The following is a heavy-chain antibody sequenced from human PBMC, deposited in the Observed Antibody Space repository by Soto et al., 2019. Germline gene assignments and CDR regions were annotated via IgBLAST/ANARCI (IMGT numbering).Heavy chain of an antibody. CDR2: IYSGGST. D-gene: IGHD5-12*01. CDR3: SIGYDVEPYFDY. Sequence: PGGSLRLSCAASGFTVSSNYMSWVRQAPGKGLEWVSVIYSGGSTYYADSVKGRFTISRDNSKNTLYLQMNSLRAEDTAVYYCSIGYDVEPYFDYWGPGTLVTVSS. CDR1: GFTVSSNY. V-gene: IGHV3-53*05. J-gene: IGHJ4*02.